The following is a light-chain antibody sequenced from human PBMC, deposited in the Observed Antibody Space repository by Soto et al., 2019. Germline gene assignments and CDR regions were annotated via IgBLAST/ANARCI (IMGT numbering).Light chain of an antibody. V-gene: IGLV1-47*01. CDR3: ATWDDSLNGFYV. CDR2: RNN. Sequence: QSALTQPPSASGTPGQGVTISCSGSTSNIGGNYVYWYQQLPGTAPKLLIYRNNQRPSGVPDRFSGSKSGTSASLAISGLRSDDEADYFCATWDDSLNGFYVFGTGTKVTV. CDR1: TSNIGGNY. J-gene: IGLJ1*01.